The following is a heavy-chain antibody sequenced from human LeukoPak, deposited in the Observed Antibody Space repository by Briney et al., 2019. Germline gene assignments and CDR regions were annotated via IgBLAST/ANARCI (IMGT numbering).Heavy chain of an antibody. J-gene: IGHJ4*02. CDR2: IYSGGST. V-gene: IGHV3-66*01. CDR1: EFSVGSNY. CDR3: AREEEWIQLWPEGIDY. Sequence: WGSLRLSCAASEFSVGSNYMTWVRQAPGKGLEWVSLIYSGGSTYYADSVKGRFTISRDNSKNTLYLQMNSLRAEDTAVYYCAREEEWIQLWPEGIDYWGQGTLVTVSS. D-gene: IGHD5-18*01.